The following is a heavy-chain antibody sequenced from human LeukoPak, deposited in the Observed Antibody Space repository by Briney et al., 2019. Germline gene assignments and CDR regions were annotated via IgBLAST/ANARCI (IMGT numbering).Heavy chain of an antibody. CDR3: ARGLYKTYYYDSSGYPPGS. CDR1: GGPFSGYY. Sequence: PSETLSLTCAVYGGPFSGYYWSWIRQPPGKGLEWIGEINHSGSTNYNPSLKSRVTISVDTSKNQFSLKLSSVTAADTAVYYCARGLYKTYYYDSSGYPPGSWGQGTLVTVSS. CDR2: INHSGST. J-gene: IGHJ5*02. D-gene: IGHD3-22*01. V-gene: IGHV4-34*01.